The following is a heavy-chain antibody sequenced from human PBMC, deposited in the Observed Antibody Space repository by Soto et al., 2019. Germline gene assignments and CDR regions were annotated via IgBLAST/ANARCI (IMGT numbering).Heavy chain of an antibody. CDR2: IIPIFGTA. CDR1: GGTFSSYA. V-gene: IGHV1-69*13. J-gene: IGHJ4*02. CDR3: AAAGHCGGDCLALDY. D-gene: IGHD2-21*02. Sequence: SVKVSCKASGGTFSSYAISWVRQAPGQGLEWMGGIIPIFGTANYAQKFQGRVTITADESTSTAYMVLSSLRSEDTAVYYCAAAGHCGGDCLALDYWGQGTLVTVSS.